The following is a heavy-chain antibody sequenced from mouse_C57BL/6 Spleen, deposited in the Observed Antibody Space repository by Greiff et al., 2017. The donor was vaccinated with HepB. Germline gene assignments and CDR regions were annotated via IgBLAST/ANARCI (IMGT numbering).Heavy chain of an antibody. J-gene: IGHJ2*01. V-gene: IGHV5-9-1*02. CDR2: ISSGGDYI. D-gene: IGHD1-1*01. CDR1: GFTFSSYA. CDR3: TRDYYGSSLYYFDY. Sequence: EVKLQESGEGLVKPGGSLKLSCAASGFTFSSYAMSWVRQTPEKRLEWVAYISSGGDYIYYADTVKGRFTISRDNARNTLYLQMSSLKSEDTAMYYCTRDYYGSSLYYFDYWGQGTTLTVSS.